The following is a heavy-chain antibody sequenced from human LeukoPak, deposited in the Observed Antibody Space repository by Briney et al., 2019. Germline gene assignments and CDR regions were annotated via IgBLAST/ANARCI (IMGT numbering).Heavy chain of an antibody. CDR3: ASYSGSYSSDFDY. Sequence: ASVKVSCTASGYTFTCYYMHWVRQAPGQGLEWMGWINPNSGGTNYAQKFQGRVTLTRDTSISTAYMELSRLRSDDTAVYYCASYSGSYSSDFDYWGQGTLVTVSS. CDR2: INPNSGGT. D-gene: IGHD1-26*01. CDR1: GYTFTCYY. J-gene: IGHJ4*02. V-gene: IGHV1-2*02.